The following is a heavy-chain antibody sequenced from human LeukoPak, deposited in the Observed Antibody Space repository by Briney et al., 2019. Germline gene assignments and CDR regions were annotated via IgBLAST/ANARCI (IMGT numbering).Heavy chain of an antibody. CDR3: ARGRNVVATSGYFDY. CDR1: GFTFSNYG. Sequence: GRSLRLSCAASGFTFSNYGMHWVRQAPGKGLEWVALISYEGSNEYYADSVKGQFTISRDNSKNTLYLQMNSLRTDGTAVYYCARGRNVVATSGYFDYWGQGTLVTVSS. J-gene: IGHJ4*02. V-gene: IGHV3-30*03. CDR2: ISYEGSNE. D-gene: IGHD5-12*01.